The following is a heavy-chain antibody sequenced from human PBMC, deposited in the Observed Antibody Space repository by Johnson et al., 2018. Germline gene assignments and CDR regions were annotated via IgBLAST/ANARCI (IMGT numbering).Heavy chain of an antibody. J-gene: IGHJ3*02. CDR1: GGTFSSYA. CDR2: IIPIFGTA. D-gene: IGHD5-24*01. CDR3: AREVEMATTSRGAFDI. V-gene: IGHV1-69*01. Sequence: QVQLVQSGAEVKKPGSSVKVSCKASGGTFSSYAISWVRQAPGQGLEWMGGIIPIFGTANYAQKFQGRVTITADESPSTAYMELSSLRAEDTAVYYCAREVEMATTSRGAFDIWGQGTMVTVSS.